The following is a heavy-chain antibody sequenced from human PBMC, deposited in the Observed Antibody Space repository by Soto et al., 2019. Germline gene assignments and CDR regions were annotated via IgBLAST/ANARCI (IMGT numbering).Heavy chain of an antibody. CDR2: NYYHGKT. V-gene: IGHV4-39*01. CDR1: GPSVTSPAYC. J-gene: IGHJ4*02. CDR3: AKHLPRTGRFEY. Sequence: ETMCPACLLAGPSVTSPAYCWVRLRQHPGKGLEWVDSNYYHGKTHYNPTRKSRTTISVDRSTNQFALQGSSATAADTAFYYYAKHLPRTGRFEYWGQ.